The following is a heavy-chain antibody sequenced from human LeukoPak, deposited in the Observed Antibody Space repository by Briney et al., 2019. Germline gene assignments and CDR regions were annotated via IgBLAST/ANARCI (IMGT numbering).Heavy chain of an antibody. V-gene: IGHV1-69*01. D-gene: IGHD2-15*01. CDR2: IIPIFGTA. Sequence: SSVKVSCKASQGTFISYVISWVRQAPGQGLEWMGGIIPIFGTANYAQKFQGRVTITADESTSTAFMELSSLRSEDTAVYYCARDLACSCGSRSSDNWFDPWGQGTLVTVSS. CDR3: ARDLACSCGSRSSDNWFDP. J-gene: IGHJ5*02. CDR1: QGTFISYV.